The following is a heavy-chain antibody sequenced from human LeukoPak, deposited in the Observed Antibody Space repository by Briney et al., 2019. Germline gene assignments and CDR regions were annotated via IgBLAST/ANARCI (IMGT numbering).Heavy chain of an antibody. Sequence: SQTLSLTCTVSGGSISSGSYYWSWIRQPAGKGLEWIGRIYTSGSTNYNPSLKSRVTISVDTSKNQFSLKLSSVTAADTAVYYCAREVMGYDSGGYFPLCDYWGQGTLVTVSS. CDR2: IYTSGST. J-gene: IGHJ4*02. CDR1: GGSISSGSYY. CDR3: AREVMGYDSGGYFPLCDY. V-gene: IGHV4-61*02. D-gene: IGHD3-22*01.